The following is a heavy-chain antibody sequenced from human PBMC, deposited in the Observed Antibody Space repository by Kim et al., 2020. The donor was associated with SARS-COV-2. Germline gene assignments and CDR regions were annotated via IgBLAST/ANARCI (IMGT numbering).Heavy chain of an antibody. Sequence: NPSLKSRVTISVDKAKNQFSLKLSSVTAADTAVYYCARRRYSSSWYYFDYWGQGTLVTVSS. J-gene: IGHJ4*02. D-gene: IGHD6-13*01. CDR3: ARRRYSSSWYYFDY. V-gene: IGHV4-4*02.